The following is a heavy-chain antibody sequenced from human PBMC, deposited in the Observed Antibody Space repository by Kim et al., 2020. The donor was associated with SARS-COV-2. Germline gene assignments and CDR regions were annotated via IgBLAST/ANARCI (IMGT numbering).Heavy chain of an antibody. Sequence: YADSVKGRITISRDNSQNTRYLQLKCLRAEDTAVYYCAIVASKLRFLNFEYWGQGTLVTVSP. D-gene: IGHD3-3*01. CDR3: AIVASKLRFLNFEY. V-gene: IGHV3-23*01. J-gene: IGHJ4*02.